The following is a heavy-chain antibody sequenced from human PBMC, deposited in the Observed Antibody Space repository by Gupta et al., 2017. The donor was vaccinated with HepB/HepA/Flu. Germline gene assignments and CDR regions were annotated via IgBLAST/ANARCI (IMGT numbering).Heavy chain of an antibody. D-gene: IGHD1-14*01. J-gene: IGHJ4*02. CDR2: IRNKVNGYTT. V-gene: IGHV3-72*01. CDR1: GFPFSDHY. Sequence: EVQLVESGGDFVQPGGSLSLSCAASGFPFSDHYMDWVRLIPGEGLEWVGRIRNKVNGYTTEYAASVKDRFTVSRDDSKNSLYLQMNTLKTDDTAVYYCVGGRTGSVFDYWGQGTLVTVSS. CDR3: VGGRTGSVFDY.